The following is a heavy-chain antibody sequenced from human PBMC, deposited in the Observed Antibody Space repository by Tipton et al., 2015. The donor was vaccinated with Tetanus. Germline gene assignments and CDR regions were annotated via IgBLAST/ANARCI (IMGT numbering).Heavy chain of an antibody. D-gene: IGHD1-7*01. V-gene: IGHV1-69*01. J-gene: IGHJ4*02. Sequence: QSGAEVKKPGSSVKASCKASGGGFSKFSISWLRQAPGQGVELMGAIHPALSTTTYEQKFRGRVTITADGSTSTAYIDLSSLTSGDSAVYVCTRGHCPLYSWNFGYFAIGGRGTLVTVSS. CDR1: GGGFSKFS. CDR2: IHPALSTT. CDR3: TRGHCPLYSWNFGYFAI.